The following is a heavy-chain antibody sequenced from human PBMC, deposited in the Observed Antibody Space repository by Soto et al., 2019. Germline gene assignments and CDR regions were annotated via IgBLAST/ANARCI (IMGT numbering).Heavy chain of an antibody. Sequence: ASVKVSCKASGGTFSSYAISWVRQAPGQGLEWMGGIIPIFGTANYAQKFQGRVTITADESTSTAYMELSSLRSEDTAVYYCARVAYCGGDCYSSDYWGQGTLVTVSS. D-gene: IGHD2-21*02. CDR3: ARVAYCGGDCYSSDY. V-gene: IGHV1-69*13. CDR1: GGTFSSYA. J-gene: IGHJ4*02. CDR2: IIPIFGTA.